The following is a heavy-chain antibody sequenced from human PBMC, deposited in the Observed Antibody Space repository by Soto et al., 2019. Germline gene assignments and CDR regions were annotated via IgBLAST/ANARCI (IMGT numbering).Heavy chain of an antibody. D-gene: IGHD5-18*01. Sequence: GGSLRLSCAASGFTFYGYSMHWVRQAPGKGLEWVSYISSSSSSIYYADSVKGRFTISRDNAKNSLYLQMNSLRAEDTAVYYCARDGYGYPLDYWGQGTLVTVSS. V-gene: IGHV3-48*01. CDR1: GFTFYGYS. J-gene: IGHJ4*02. CDR3: ARDGYGYPLDY. CDR2: ISSSSSSI.